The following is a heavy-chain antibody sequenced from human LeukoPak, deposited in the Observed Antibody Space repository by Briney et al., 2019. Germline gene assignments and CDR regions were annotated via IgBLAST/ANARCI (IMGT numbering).Heavy chain of an antibody. D-gene: IGHD5-24*01. J-gene: IGHJ4*02. V-gene: IGHV3-23*01. CDR3: ARGAGYNYPYYFDY. Sequence: GGSLRLSCAASGFTFSSYAMNWVRQAPGKGLEWVSAISGSGGSTYYADSVTGRFTISRDNSKNTLYLQMNSLRAEDTAVYYCARGAGYNYPYYFDYWGQGTLVTVSS. CDR1: GFTFSSYA. CDR2: ISGSGGST.